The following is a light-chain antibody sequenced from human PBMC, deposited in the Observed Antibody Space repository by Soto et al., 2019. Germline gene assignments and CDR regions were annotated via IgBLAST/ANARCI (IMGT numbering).Light chain of an antibody. CDR3: QFYIPPGIYT. V-gene: IGKV3-20*01. CDR1: QSLDSNY. Sequence: EVVLTQSPGTLSLSPGERATLSCRASQSLDSNYLAWYQQSPGQAPRLLIYGASNRATGIPHRFSGGGSGTDFSLTTSRREHADFEADYCQFYIPPGIYTFGQGTKLEVK. CDR2: GAS. J-gene: IGKJ2*01.